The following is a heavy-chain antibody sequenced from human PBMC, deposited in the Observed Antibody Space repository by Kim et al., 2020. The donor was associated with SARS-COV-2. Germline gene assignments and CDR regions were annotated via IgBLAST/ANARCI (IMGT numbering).Heavy chain of an antibody. V-gene: IGHV4-34*01. CDR1: GGSFSGYY. CDR2: INHSGST. Sequence: SETLSLTCAVYGGSFSGYYWSWIRQPPGKGLEWIGEINHSGSTNYNPSLKSRVTISVDTSKNQFSLKLSSVTAADTAVYYCARRKGYCSSTSCYTWFDP. CDR3: ARRKGYCSSTSCYTWFDP. D-gene: IGHD2-2*02. J-gene: IGHJ5*02.